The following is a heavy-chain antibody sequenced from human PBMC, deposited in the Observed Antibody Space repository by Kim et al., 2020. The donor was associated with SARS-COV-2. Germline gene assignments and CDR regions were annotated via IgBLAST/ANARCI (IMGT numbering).Heavy chain of an antibody. Sequence: GGSLRLSCAASGFTFDDYAMHWVRQAPGKGLEWVSGISWNSGSIGYADSVKGRFTISRDNAKNSLYLQMNSLRAEDTALYYCAKDTEYSSSQTFDYWGQG. CDR1: GFTFDDYA. CDR3: AKDTEYSSSQTFDY. J-gene: IGHJ4*02. CDR2: ISWNSGSI. V-gene: IGHV3-9*01. D-gene: IGHD6-6*01.